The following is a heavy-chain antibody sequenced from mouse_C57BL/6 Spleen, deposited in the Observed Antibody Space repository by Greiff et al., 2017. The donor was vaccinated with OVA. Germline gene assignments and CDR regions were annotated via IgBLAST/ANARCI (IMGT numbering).Heavy chain of an antibody. CDR1: GFTFSDYY. CDR2: INYDGSST. D-gene: IGHD1-1*01. J-gene: IGHJ2*01. CDR3: ARGYYGSSPYYFDY. V-gene: IGHV5-16*01. Sequence: EVQVVESEGGLVQPGSSMKLSCTASGFTFSDYYMAWVRQVPEKGLEWVANINYDGSSTYYLDSLKSRFIISRDNAKNILYLQMSSLKSEDTATYYCARGYYGSSPYYFDYWGQGTTLTVSS.